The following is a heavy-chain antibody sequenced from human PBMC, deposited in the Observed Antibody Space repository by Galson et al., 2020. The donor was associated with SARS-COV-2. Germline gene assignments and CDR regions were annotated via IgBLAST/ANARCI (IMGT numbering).Heavy chain of an antibody. V-gene: IGHV3-30*18. CDR2: ILYDESNE. CDR3: AKDREEATVYGGWYFDL. J-gene: IGHJ2*01. CDR1: GFTFSTYG. D-gene: IGHD3-16*01. Sequence: GESLKISCEASGFTFSTYGMHWVRQAPGKGLEWVAIILYDESNEYYADSVKGRFTVSRDNSKNTVYLQMNTLRADDTAVYYCAKDREEATVYGGWYFDLWGRGTLVTVSS.